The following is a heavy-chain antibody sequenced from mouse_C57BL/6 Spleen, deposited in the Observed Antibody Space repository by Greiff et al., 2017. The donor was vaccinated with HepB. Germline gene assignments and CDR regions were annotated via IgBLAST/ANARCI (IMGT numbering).Heavy chain of an antibody. D-gene: IGHD1-1*01. Sequence: QVQLQQSGPGLVQPSQSLSITCTVSGFSLTSYGVHWVRQSPGKGLEWLGVIWRGGSTDYNAAFMSRLSITKDNSKSQVFFKMNSLQADDTAIYYCAKNYYGSSYGYFDVWGTGTTVTVSS. V-gene: IGHV2-5*01. CDR2: IWRGGST. CDR1: GFSLTSYG. J-gene: IGHJ1*03. CDR3: AKNYYGSSYGYFDV.